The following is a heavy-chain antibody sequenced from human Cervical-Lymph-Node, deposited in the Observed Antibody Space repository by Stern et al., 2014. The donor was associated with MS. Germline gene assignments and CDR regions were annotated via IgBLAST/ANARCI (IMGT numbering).Heavy chain of an antibody. CDR1: GFTFSNSW. J-gene: IGHJ4*02. V-gene: IGHV3-74*02. D-gene: IGHD3-10*01. Sequence: VQLVESGGGLVQPGGSLRLSCAASGFTFSNSWLHWVRPAPGKGLVGCYRSNRDGITTTYANSAKGRFTISRDNAKNTLYLQMSSLRAEDTAVYYCTILSGPFDHWGQGTLVTVSS. CDR3: TILSGPFDH. CDR2: SNRDGITT.